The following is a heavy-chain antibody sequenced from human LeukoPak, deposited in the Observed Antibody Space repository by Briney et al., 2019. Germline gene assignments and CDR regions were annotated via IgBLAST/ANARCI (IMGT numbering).Heavy chain of an antibody. CDR1: GYTFTSYD. J-gene: IGHJ4*02. CDR2: MNPNSGNT. CDR3: AVRRDGYGSKDY. V-gene: IGHV1-8*03. Sequence: ASVKVSCKASGYTFTSYDINWVRQATGQGLEWMGWMNPNSGNTGYAQKFQGRVTITRNTSISTAYTELSSLRSEDTAVYYCAVRRDGYGSKDYWGQGTLVTVSS. D-gene: IGHD5-24*01.